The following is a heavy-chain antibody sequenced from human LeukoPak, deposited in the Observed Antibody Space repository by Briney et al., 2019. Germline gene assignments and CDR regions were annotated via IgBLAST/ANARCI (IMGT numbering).Heavy chain of an antibody. CDR2: IWYDGSKK. CDR1: GLTFSSDG. D-gene: IGHD4/OR15-4a*01. J-gene: IGHJ6*02. Sequence: GGSLRLSCAASGLTFSSDGMHWVRQAPGQGLEWVALIWYDGSKKYYADSVKGRFTVSRDNSENTLYLQMNSLRADDTAVYYCARGLQPPVLYGMDVWGQGTTVTVSS. CDR3: ARGLQPPVLYGMDV. V-gene: IGHV3-33*08.